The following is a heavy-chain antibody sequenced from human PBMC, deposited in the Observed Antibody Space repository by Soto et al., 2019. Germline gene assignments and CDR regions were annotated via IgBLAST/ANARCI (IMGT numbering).Heavy chain of an antibody. J-gene: IGHJ4*02. CDR3: GRDQTMAGPTTLDY. V-gene: IGHV3-74*01. CDR1: GFTFSRYW. D-gene: IGHD6-19*01. Sequence: EVQLAESGGGLVQPGGSLRLSCAASGFTFSRYWMHWVRQAPGKGLVWVSRISSDGSNIIYADSVKGRFTISRDDAKNTLYLQMNNLRDEDTAVYYCGRDQTMAGPTTLDYWGQGALVTVSS. CDR2: ISSDGSNI.